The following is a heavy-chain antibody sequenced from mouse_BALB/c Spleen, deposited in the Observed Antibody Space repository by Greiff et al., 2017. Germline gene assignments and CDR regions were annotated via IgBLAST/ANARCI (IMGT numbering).Heavy chain of an antibody. D-gene: IGHD2-4*01. CDR2: ISDGGSYT. J-gene: IGHJ3*01. Sequence: EVHLVASGGGLVKPGGSLKLSCAASGFTFSDYYMYWVRQTPEKRLEWVATISDGGSYTYYPDSVKGRFTISRDNAKNNLYLQMSSLKSEDTAMYYCARDDPDYDWFAYWGQGTLVTVSA. CDR1: GFTFSDYY. V-gene: IGHV5-4*02. CDR3: ARDDPDYDWFAY.